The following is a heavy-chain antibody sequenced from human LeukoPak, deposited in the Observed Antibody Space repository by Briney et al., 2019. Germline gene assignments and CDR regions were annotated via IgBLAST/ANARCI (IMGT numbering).Heavy chain of an antibody. D-gene: IGHD3-22*01. V-gene: IGHV3-74*01. Sequence: PGGSLRLSCAPSGFTFSSYWMHWVRQAPGKGLVWVSRINSDGSSTSYADSVKGRFTISRDNAKNSLYLQMNSLRAEDTALYYCAKASSGYYSAILDWGQGTLVTVSS. J-gene: IGHJ4*02. CDR1: GFTFSSYW. CDR2: INSDGSST. CDR3: AKASSGYYSAILD.